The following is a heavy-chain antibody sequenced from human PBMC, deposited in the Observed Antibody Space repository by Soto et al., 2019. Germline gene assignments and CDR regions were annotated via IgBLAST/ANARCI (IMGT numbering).Heavy chain of an antibody. CDR3: ARDSYFDWLLSANDAFDI. J-gene: IGHJ3*02. CDR1: GYTFTSYA. Sequence: ASVKVSCKASGYTFTSYAMHWVRQAPGQRLEWMGWINAGNGNTKYSQKFQGRVTITRDTSASSAYMELSSLRSEDTAVYYCARDSYFDWLLSANDAFDIWGQGTMVTVSS. CDR2: INAGNGNT. V-gene: IGHV1-3*01. D-gene: IGHD3-9*01.